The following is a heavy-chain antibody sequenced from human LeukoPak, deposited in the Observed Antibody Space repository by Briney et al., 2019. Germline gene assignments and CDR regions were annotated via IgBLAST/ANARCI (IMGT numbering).Heavy chain of an antibody. J-gene: IGHJ4*02. D-gene: IGHD3-22*01. V-gene: IGHV4-31*02. CDR2: IYYSGST. CDR1: GFTFSSYA. CDR3: ASYYYDTSDYSEKSSFDY. Sequence: LRLSCAASGFTFSSYAMSWVRQLPGKGLEWIGYIYYSGSTYYNPSLKSRVTMSIDTSKNQFSLKLSSVTAADTAVYYCASYYYDTSDYSEKSSFDYWGQGTLVTVSS.